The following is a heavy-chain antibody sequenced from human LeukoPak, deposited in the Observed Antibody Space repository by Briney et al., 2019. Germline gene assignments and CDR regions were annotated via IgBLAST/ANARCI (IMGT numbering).Heavy chain of an antibody. Sequence: VASVKVSCKASGYTFTSYGISWVRQAPGQGLEWMGGIIPIFGTANYAQKFQGRVTITADESTSTAYMELSSLRSEDTAVYYCAREGPSSSWLYWGQGTLVTVSS. CDR2: IIPIFGTA. CDR3: AREGPSSSWLY. CDR1: GYTFTSYG. V-gene: IGHV1-69*13. D-gene: IGHD6-13*01. J-gene: IGHJ4*02.